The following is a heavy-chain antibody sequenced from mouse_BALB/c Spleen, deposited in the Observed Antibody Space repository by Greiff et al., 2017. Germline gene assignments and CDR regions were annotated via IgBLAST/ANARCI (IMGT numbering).Heavy chain of an antibody. CDR3: ARLRGLWFAY. J-gene: IGHJ3*01. CDR1: GYTFSSYW. Sequence: QVQLKESGAELMKPGASVKISCKATGYTFSSYWIEWVKQRPGHGLEWIGEILPGSGSTNYNEKFKGKATFTADTSSNTAYIQLSSLTSEDSAVYYCARLRGLWFAYWGQGTLVTVSA. V-gene: IGHV1-9*01. CDR2: ILPGSGST.